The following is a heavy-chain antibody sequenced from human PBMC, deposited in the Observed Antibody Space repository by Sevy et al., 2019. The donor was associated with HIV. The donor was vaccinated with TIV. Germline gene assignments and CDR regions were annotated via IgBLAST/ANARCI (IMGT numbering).Heavy chain of an antibody. CDR1: GGTFSSYA. V-gene: IGHV1-69*13. CDR2: IIPIFGTA. J-gene: IGHJ6*02. D-gene: IGHD3-3*01. Sequence: ASVKVSCKASGGTFSSYAISWVRQAPGQGLEWMGGIIPIFGTANYAEKFQGRVTITADESTSTAYMELSSLRSEDTAVYYCAREFSLDLTICVFSHYYGMDVWGQGTTVTVSS. CDR3: AREFSLDLTICVFSHYYGMDV.